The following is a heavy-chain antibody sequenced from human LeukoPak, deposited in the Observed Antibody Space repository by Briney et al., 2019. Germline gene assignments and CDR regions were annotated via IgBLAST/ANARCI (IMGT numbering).Heavy chain of an antibody. Sequence: GGSLRLSCAASGFTFSSYAMSWVRQAPGKGLEWVSSISGSGGSTYYGDSVKGRFTISRDNSKNTLYLQMNSLRVEDTAVYYCAKGTGSSGVVYFDYWGQGTLVTVSS. CDR1: GFTFSSYA. J-gene: IGHJ4*02. CDR2: ISGSGGST. CDR3: AKGTGSSGVVYFDY. V-gene: IGHV3-23*01. D-gene: IGHD3-3*01.